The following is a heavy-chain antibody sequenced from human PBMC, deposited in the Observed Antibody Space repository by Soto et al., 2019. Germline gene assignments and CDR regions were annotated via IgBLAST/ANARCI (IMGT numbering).Heavy chain of an antibody. V-gene: IGHV4-4*02. D-gene: IGHD1-26*01. CDR2: IYHSGST. CDR1: GGSISSSNW. J-gene: IGHJ6*02. CDR3: ARDSGSYGSGGGGPIYTYYYYGMDV. Sequence: QVQLQESGPGLVKPSGTLSLTCAVSGGSISSSNWWSWVRQPPGKGLEWIGEIYHSGSTNYNPSLKGRVTISVDKSKNQFSLKLSSVTAADTAVYYCARDSGSYGSGGGGPIYTYYYYGMDVWGQGTTVTVSS.